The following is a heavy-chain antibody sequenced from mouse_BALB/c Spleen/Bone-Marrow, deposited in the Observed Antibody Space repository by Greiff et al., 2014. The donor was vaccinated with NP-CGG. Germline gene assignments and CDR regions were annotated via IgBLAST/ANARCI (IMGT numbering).Heavy chain of an antibody. V-gene: IGHV1-14*01. Sequence: EVQLQQSGPELVKPGASVKMSCKAPGYTFTSYVMHWVKQKPGQGLEWIGYINPYNDGTKYNEKFKGKATLTSDKSSSTAYMELSSLTSEDSAVYYCARRQFITTAAWFAYWGQGTLVTASA. CDR3: ARRQFITTAAWFAY. CDR1: GYTFTSYV. J-gene: IGHJ3*01. CDR2: INPYNDGT. D-gene: IGHD1-2*01.